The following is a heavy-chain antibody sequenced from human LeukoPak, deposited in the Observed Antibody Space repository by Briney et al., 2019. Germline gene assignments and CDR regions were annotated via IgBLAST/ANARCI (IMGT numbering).Heavy chain of an antibody. V-gene: IGHV4-4*07. CDR3: ARRYYGYFDY. CDR1: GGSISNYY. CDR2: ISKSGST. D-gene: IGHD4-17*01. Sequence: SETLSLTCTVSGGSISNYYWSWIRQPAGKRLEWIGRISKSGSTNYNPSLKSRVTMSVDTSKNQFSLKLSSVTAADTAVYYCARRYYGYFDYWGQGTLVTVSS. J-gene: IGHJ4*02.